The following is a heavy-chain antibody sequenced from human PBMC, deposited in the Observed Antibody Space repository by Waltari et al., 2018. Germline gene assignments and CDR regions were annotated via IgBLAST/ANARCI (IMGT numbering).Heavy chain of an antibody. V-gene: IGHV4-59*01. Sequence: QVQLQESGPGLVKPSETLSLTCTVSGGSISSYYWSWIRQPPGKGLEWIGYIYYSGSTNYNPSLKSRVTISVDTSKNQFSLKLSSVTAADTAVYYCARDLAYSSSWSPYWYFDLCGRGTLVTVSS. D-gene: IGHD6-13*01. J-gene: IGHJ2*01. CDR3: ARDLAYSSSWSPYWYFDL. CDR2: IYYSGST. CDR1: GGSISSYY.